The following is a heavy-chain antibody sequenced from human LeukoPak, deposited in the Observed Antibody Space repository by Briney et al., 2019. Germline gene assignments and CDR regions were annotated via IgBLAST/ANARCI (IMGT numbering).Heavy chain of an antibody. V-gene: IGHV3-21*01. D-gene: IGHD6-13*01. CDR1: GFTFSSYS. Sequence: SGGSLRLSCAASGFTFSSYSMNWVRQAPGKGLEWVSSISSSSSYIYYADSVKGRFTISRDNAKNSLYLQMNSLRAEDTAVYYGARDIAAAGPFDYWGQGTLVTVSS. J-gene: IGHJ4*02. CDR2: ISSSSSYI. CDR3: ARDIAAAGPFDY.